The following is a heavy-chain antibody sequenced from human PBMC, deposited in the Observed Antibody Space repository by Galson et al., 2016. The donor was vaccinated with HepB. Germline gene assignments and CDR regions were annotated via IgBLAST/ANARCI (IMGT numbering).Heavy chain of an antibody. J-gene: IGHJ4*02. CDR1: GYTFTSYW. V-gene: IGHV5-51*01. CDR2: IYPGDSDT. D-gene: IGHD6-13*01. Sequence: PGESLKISCKGFGYTFTSYWIGWVRQLPGEGLEWMGSIYPGDSDTRYTPSFQGQVTISADKSISTAYLLWSSLKASDTAIYYCAISSTDGCLDYWGQGTLVTVSS. CDR3: AISSTDGCLDY.